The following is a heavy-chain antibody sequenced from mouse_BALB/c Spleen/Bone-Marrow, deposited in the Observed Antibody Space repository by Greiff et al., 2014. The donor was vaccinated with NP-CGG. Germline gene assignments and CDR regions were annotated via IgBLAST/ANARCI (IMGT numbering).Heavy chain of an antibody. D-gene: IGHD2-1*01. CDR2: IYPGNVNT. V-gene: IGHV1S56*01. CDR3: ARWGNYGDYAMGY. CDR1: GYTFTSYY. Sequence: VHLVESGPELVKPGASVRISCKASGYTFTSYYIHWVKQRPGQGLEWIGWIYPGNVNTKYNEKFKGKATLTADKSSGTAYMQLSSLTSEDSAVYFCARWGNYGDYAMGYWGQGTSVTVSS. J-gene: IGHJ4*01.